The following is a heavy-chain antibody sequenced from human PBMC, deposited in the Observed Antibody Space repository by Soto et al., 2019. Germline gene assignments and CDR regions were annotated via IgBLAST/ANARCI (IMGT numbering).Heavy chain of an antibody. D-gene: IGHD2-2*01. CDR3: ARVRIVVGSNWFDP. V-gene: IGHV4-59*01. CDR1: GGSISSYY. Sequence: QVQLQESGPGLVKPSETLSLTCTVSGGSISSYYWSWIRQPPGKGLEWFGYIYYSGSSNYNPSLNSRVTISVDTSKNQFSLKLSSVTAADTAVYYCARVRIVVGSNWFDPCGQGTLVTVSS. CDR2: IYYSGSS. J-gene: IGHJ5*02.